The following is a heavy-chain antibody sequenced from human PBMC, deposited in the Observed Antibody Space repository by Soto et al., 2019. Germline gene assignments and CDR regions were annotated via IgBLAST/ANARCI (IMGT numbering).Heavy chain of an antibody. CDR3: ARDTYYYGSGSSNAFDI. CDR1: GGSISSGGYS. J-gene: IGHJ3*02. V-gene: IGHV4-31*03. Sequence: QVQLQESGPGLVKPSQTLSLTCTVSGGSISSGGYSWSWIRQHPGKGLEWIGYIYYSGSTYYNPSLKSRVTISVDTSKNQFSLKLSSVTAADTAVYYCARDTYYYGSGSSNAFDIWGQGTMVTVSS. D-gene: IGHD3-10*01. CDR2: IYYSGST.